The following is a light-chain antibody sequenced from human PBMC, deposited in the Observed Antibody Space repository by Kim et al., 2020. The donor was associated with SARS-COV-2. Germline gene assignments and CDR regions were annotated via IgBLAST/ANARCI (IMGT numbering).Light chain of an antibody. CDR2: GAS. J-gene: IGKJ2*02. CDR1: QSVSSSY. V-gene: IGKV3-20*01. Sequence: EIVLTQSPGTLSLSPGERATLSCRASQSVSSSYLAWYQQKPGQAPRLLIYGASSRATGIPDRFSGSGSGTDFTLTISRLEPEDFAVYYCQQYGSSLCTFGQGTKLEI. CDR3: QQYGSSLCT.